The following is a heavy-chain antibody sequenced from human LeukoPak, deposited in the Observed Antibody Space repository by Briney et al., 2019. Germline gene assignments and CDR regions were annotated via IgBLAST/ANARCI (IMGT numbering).Heavy chain of an antibody. D-gene: IGHD6-13*01. V-gene: IGHV3-48*03. Sequence: GGSLRLSCAAAGLTFSSYEMYWVRKAPGKGLEWVSYISGSGETIYYADSVKGRFTISRDNANKSLYLRMSSLRVEDTAIYYCIPPAAGLRRTISTEYFQHWGQGALVTVSS. CDR1: GLTFSSYE. J-gene: IGHJ1*01. CDR2: ISGSGETI. CDR3: IPPAAGLRRTISTEYFQH.